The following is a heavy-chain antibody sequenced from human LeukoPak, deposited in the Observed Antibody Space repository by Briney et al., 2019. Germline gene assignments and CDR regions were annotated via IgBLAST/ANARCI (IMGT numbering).Heavy chain of an antibody. V-gene: IGHV4-39*07. CDR3: ARDGYLAVDY. J-gene: IGHJ4*02. CDR2: IYYSGNT. Sequence: WVRQAPGKGLEWIGNIYYSGNTYYNPSLQSRVTVSVDTSKNQFSLKVSSVTAADTAVYYCARDGYLAVDYWGQGTLVSVSS. D-gene: IGHD2-2*03.